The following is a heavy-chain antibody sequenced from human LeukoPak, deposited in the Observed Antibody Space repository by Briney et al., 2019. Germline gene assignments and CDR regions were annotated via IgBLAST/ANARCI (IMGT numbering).Heavy chain of an antibody. Sequence: SETLSLTCAVSGGSISSYYWSWIRQPPGKGLEWIGYIYYSGSTNYNPSLKSRATISVDTSKNQFSLKLSSVTAADTAVYYCARGNNYYDSSGYGYWGQGTLVTVSS. CDR2: IYYSGST. V-gene: IGHV4-59*01. J-gene: IGHJ4*02. CDR1: GGSISSYY. D-gene: IGHD3-22*01. CDR3: ARGNNYYDSSGYGY.